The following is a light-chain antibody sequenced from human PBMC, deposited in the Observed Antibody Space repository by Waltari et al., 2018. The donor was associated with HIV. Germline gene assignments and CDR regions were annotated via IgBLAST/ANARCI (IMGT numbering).Light chain of an antibody. J-gene: IGLJ2*01. CDR1: TGFITRGQF. Sequence: QAVVTQAPSLSVSTGGTVTLTCTSFTGFITRGQFPEWFQMIEGQDPRTLIYETDKSHAWTPGRFSGSIVGGKATLTLVGAQPEDECDYYCLISYHGVRVFGGGTKLTV. CDR3: LISYHGVRV. V-gene: IGLV7-46*02. CDR2: ETD.